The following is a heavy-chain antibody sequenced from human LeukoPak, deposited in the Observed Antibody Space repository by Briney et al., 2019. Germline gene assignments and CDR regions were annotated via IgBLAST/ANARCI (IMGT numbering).Heavy chain of an antibody. CDR3: ARLVVGTAMVPAFDY. Sequence: GESLKISGKGSGYSFTSYWISWVRQMPGKGLEWMGRIDPSDSYTNYSPSFQGHVTISADKSISTAYLQWSSLKASDTAMYYCARLVVGTAMVPAFDYWGQGTPVTVSS. CDR2: IDPSDSYT. V-gene: IGHV5-10-1*01. CDR1: GYSFTSYW. D-gene: IGHD5-18*01. J-gene: IGHJ4*02.